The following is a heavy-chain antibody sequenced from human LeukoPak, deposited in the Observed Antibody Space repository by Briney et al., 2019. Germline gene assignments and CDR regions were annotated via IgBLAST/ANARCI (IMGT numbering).Heavy chain of an antibody. CDR2: IYYSGST. J-gene: IGHJ4*02. V-gene: IGHV4-59*01. Sequence: PSETLSLTCTVSGGSISSYYWSWIRQPPGKGLEWIGYIYYSGSTNYNPSLKSRVTISVDTSKNQFSLKLSSVTAAATAVYYCARERYCSGGSCYSGIDYWGQGTLVTVSS. D-gene: IGHD2-15*01. CDR1: GGSISSYY. CDR3: ARERYCSGGSCYSGIDY.